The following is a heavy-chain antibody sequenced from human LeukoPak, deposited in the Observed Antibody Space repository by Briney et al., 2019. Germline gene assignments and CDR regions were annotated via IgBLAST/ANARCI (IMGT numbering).Heavy chain of an antibody. CDR3: ARVGDHFHWYLDL. J-gene: IGHJ2*01. CDR1: GFTVSTNY. D-gene: IGHD3-3*02. V-gene: IGHV3-66*01. CDR2: LYSGSST. Sequence: GGSLRLSRAASGFTVSTNYMNWVRQAPGKGLEWVSILYSGSSTYYADSVEGRFTISRDSSKNTLFLQMNDLRAEDTAVYYCARVGDHFHWYLDLWGRGTLVTVSS.